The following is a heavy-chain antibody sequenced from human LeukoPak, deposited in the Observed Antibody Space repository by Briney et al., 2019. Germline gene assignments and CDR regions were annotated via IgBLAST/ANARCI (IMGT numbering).Heavy chain of an antibody. D-gene: IGHD6-13*01. CDR2: IYTSGST. Sequence: TLSLTCTVSGGSISSGSYYWSWIQQPAGKGLEWIGRIYTSGSTNYNPSLKSRVTISVDTSKNQFSLKLSSVTAADTAVYYCARVAAGPWYYYGMDVWGQGTTVTVSS. CDR3: ARVAAGPWYYYGMDV. V-gene: IGHV4-61*02. J-gene: IGHJ6*02. CDR1: GGSISSGSYY.